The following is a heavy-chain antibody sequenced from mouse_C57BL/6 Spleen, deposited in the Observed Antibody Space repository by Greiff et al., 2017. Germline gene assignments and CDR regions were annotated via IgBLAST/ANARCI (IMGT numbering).Heavy chain of an antibody. V-gene: IGHV1-72*01. CDR3: ARYYGYNPWYFDV. D-gene: IGHD2-2*01. J-gene: IGHJ1*03. CDR2: IDPNSGGT. Sequence: QVQLQQPGAELVKPGASVKLSCKASGYTFTNYWMHWVKQRPGRGLEWIGGIDPNSGGTKYNEKFKSKATLTVDKSSSTAYMQLSSLTSENSAVYYCARYYGYNPWYFDVWGTGTTLTVSS. CDR1: GYTFTNYW.